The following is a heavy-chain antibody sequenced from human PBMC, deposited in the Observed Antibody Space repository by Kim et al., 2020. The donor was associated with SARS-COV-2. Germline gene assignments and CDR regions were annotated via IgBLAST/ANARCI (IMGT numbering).Heavy chain of an antibody. Sequence: GGSLRLSCAASGFRFSNYHMTWVRQAPEKGLEWVANINTDASEKSYVDSVKGRFIISRDNVRNSLFLQMSSLRVEDTAVYYCARYGITGATDYWGQGTRVTVSS. V-gene: IGHV3-7*01. D-gene: IGHD1-20*01. CDR3: ARYGITGATDY. CDR2: INTDASEK. J-gene: IGHJ4*02. CDR1: GFRFSNYH.